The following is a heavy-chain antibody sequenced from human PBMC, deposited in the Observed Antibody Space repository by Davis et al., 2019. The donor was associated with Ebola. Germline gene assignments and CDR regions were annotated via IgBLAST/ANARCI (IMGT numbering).Heavy chain of an antibody. CDR2: ISWNSGSI. V-gene: IGHV3-9*01. CDR3: AQAYSSSWYGAFDY. D-gene: IGHD6-13*01. J-gene: IGHJ4*02. Sequence: GGSLRLSCAASGFTFSSYGMHWVRQAPGKGLEWVSGISWNSGSIGYADSVKGRFTISRDNAKNSLYLQMNSLRAEDTALYYCAQAYSSSWYGAFDYWGQGTLVTVSS. CDR1: GFTFSSYG.